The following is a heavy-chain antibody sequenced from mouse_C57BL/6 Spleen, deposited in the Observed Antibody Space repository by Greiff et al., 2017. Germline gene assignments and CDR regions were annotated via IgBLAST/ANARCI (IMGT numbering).Heavy chain of an antibody. D-gene: IGHD4-1*01. V-gene: IGHV1-82*01. CDR2: IYPGDGDT. J-gene: IGHJ1*03. CDR1: GYAFSSSW. Sequence: VHLVESGPELVKPGASVKISCKASGYAFSSSWMNWVKQRPGKGLEWIGRIYPGDGDTNYNGKFKGKATLTADKSSSTAYMQLSSLTSEDSAVYFCAREGWEGANWYFDVWATGTTVTVSS. CDR3: AREGWEGANWYFDV.